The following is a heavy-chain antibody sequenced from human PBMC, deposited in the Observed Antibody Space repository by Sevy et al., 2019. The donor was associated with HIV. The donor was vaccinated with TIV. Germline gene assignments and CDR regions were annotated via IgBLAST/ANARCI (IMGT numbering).Heavy chain of an antibody. Sequence: GGSLRLSCAASGFTFSSYGMSWVRQAPGKGLEWVSAISGSGGSTYYADSVKGRFTISRDNSKNTLYLQMNSLRAEDTAVYYCAKRGYTMIVRGNNFQHWGQGTLVTVSS. D-gene: IGHD3-22*01. CDR1: GFTFSSYG. J-gene: IGHJ1*01. V-gene: IGHV3-23*01. CDR3: AKRGYTMIVRGNNFQH. CDR2: ISGSGGST.